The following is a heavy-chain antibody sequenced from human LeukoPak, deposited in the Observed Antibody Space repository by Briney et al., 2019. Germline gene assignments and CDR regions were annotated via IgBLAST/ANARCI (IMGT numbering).Heavy chain of an antibody. CDR3: ARINFDWLYLDY. CDR1: GFTFSSYW. V-gene: IGHV3-7*01. CDR2: IKQDGSEK. D-gene: IGHD3-9*01. J-gene: IGHJ4*02. Sequence: GGSLRLSCAASGFTFSSYWMSWVRQAPGKGLEWVANIKQDGSEKYYVDSVKGRFTISRDNAKNSLYLQMNRLRAEDTAVYYRARINFDWLYLDYWGQGTLVTVSS.